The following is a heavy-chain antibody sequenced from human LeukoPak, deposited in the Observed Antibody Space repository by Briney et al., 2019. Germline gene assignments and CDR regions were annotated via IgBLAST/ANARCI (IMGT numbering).Heavy chain of an antibody. D-gene: IGHD3-10*01. V-gene: IGHV3-21*01. CDR3: TITMVRGVIGAFDI. CDR2: ISSSSSYI. CDR1: GFTFSSYS. J-gene: IGHJ3*02. Sequence: GGSLRLSCAASGFTFSSYSMNWVRQAPGKGLEWVSSISSSSSYIYYADSVKGRFTISRDNAKNSLYLRMNSLRAEDTAVYYCTITMVRGVIGAFDIWGQGTMVTVSS.